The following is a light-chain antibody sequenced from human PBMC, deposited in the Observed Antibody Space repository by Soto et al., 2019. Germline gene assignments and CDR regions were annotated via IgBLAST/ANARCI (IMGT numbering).Light chain of an antibody. CDR2: GAS. J-gene: IGKJ4*01. V-gene: IGKV3-15*01. CDR1: QSLNSN. Sequence: EIVLTQSPATLSVSPGDRVTLSCRASQSLNSNLAWFQQKPGQVPRLLIYGASTRATGVPARFSASASGTEFTLTISSLQSEDFAVYYCQQCNNWPLTFGGGTRVAIK. CDR3: QQCNNWPLT.